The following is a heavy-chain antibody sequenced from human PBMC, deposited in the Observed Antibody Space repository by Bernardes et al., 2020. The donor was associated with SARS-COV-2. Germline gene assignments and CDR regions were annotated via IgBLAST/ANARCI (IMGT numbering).Heavy chain of an antibody. J-gene: IGHJ5*02. V-gene: IGHV5-51*01. Sequence: GEALMISCKGSGFTFSSYWIGWVRQIRGTGLEWMGIIYPGDSNTIYSPSFQGQVTISADTSISTAYLHWSSLKASDSAKYYCARGKLGSLCSGGDCYKWFAPWGQGTLVTVSS. CDR1: GFTFSSYW. D-gene: IGHD2-21*02. CDR2: IYPGDSNT. CDR3: ARGKLGSLCSGGDCYKWFAP.